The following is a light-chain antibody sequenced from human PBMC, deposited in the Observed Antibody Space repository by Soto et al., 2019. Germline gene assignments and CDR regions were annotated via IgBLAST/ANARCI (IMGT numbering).Light chain of an antibody. Sequence: NFMLTRPNSVSESPGKTVTISCTRRRGSIASNYVQWYQQRPGSAPTTVIYEDNQRPSGVPDRFSGSIDSSSNSASLTISGLKTEDEADYYCQSYDSSNVVFGGGTKLTVL. CDR2: EDN. CDR1: RGSIASNY. CDR3: QSYDSSNVV. V-gene: IGLV6-57*03. J-gene: IGLJ2*01.